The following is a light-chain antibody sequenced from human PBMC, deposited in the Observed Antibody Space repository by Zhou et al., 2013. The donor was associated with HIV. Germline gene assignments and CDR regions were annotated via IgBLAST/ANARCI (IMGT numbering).Light chain of an antibody. CDR1: QSIGSS. CDR2: GAS. CDR3: QQYANSPQT. V-gene: IGKV3-20*01. Sequence: TVMTQSPATLSVSPGERVTLSCRASQSIGSSLAWYQQKPGQAPRLLVYGASTRATGIPDRFTGSGSGTDFTLTFTTLGPEDFAVYYCQQYANSPQTFGQGTKVEIK. J-gene: IGKJ2*01.